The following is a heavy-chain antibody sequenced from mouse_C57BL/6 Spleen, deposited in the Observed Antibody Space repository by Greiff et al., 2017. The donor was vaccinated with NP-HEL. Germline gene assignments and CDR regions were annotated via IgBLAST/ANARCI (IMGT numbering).Heavy chain of an antibody. Sequence: QVQLKQPGAELVKPGASVKLSCKASGYTFTSYWMHWVKQRPGRGLEWIGRIDPNSGGTKYNEKFKSKATLTVDKPSSTAYMQLSSLTSEDSAVYYCAIYYYGSSYENYFDYWGQGTTLTVSS. CDR1: GYTFTSYW. D-gene: IGHD1-1*01. CDR2: IDPNSGGT. V-gene: IGHV1-72*01. CDR3: AIYYYGSSYENYFDY. J-gene: IGHJ2*01.